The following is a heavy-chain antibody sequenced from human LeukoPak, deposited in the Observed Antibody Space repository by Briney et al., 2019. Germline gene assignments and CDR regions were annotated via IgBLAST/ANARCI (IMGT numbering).Heavy chain of an antibody. Sequence: GGSLRLSCAASGFTFSDYCMSWIRQAPGQGLEWVSYISSSGSTIYYADTVKGRFTISRDNAKNSLYLQMNSLRAEDTAVYYCARDNHFEQWLLLDAFDIWGQGTMVTVSS. CDR2: ISSSGSTI. CDR1: GFTFSDYC. J-gene: IGHJ3*02. D-gene: IGHD6-19*01. V-gene: IGHV3-11*04. CDR3: ARDNHFEQWLLLDAFDI.